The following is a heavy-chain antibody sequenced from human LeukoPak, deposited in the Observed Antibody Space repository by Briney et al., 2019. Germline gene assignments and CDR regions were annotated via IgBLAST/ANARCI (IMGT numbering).Heavy chain of an antibody. J-gene: IGHJ6*03. CDR3: ARDDKRYYYMDV. CDR1: GYTFTGYY. D-gene: IGHD3-9*01. V-gene: IGHV1-2*02. Sequence: ASVKVSCKASGYTFTGYYMHWVRQAPGQGLEWMGWINPNSGGTNYAQKFQGRVTMTRDTSISTAYMELSRLRSDDTAVYYCARDDKRYYYMDVWGKGTTVTVSS. CDR2: INPNSGGT.